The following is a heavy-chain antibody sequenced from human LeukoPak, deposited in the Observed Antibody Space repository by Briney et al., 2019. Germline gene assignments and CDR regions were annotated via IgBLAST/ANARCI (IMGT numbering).Heavy chain of an antibody. CDR3: AKDQLRFLEWLFWPENWFDP. J-gene: IGHJ5*02. CDR1: GFTFSDYY. V-gene: IGHV3-30*18. CDR2: ISYDGSNK. Sequence: GGSLRLSCAASGFTFSDYYMSWIRQAPGKGLEWVAVISYDGSNKYYADSVKGRFTISRDNSKNTLYLQMNSLRAEDTAVYYCAKDQLRFLEWLFWPENWFDPWGQGTLVTVSS. D-gene: IGHD3-3*01.